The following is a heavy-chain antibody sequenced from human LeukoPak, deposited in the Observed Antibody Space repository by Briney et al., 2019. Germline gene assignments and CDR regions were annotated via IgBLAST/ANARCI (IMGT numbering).Heavy chain of an antibody. CDR2: ISGSGGST. CDR1: GFTFSSYA. D-gene: IGHD3-3*01. J-gene: IGHJ4*02. CDR3: AKSPYDFWSGYHWYLDY. V-gene: IGHV3-23*01. Sequence: GGSLRLSCAASGFTFSSYAMSWVRQAPGKGLEWVSAISGSGGSTYYADSVKGRFTISRDNSKNTLYLQMNSLRAEDTAVYYCAKSPYDFWSGYHWYLDYWGQGTLVTVSS.